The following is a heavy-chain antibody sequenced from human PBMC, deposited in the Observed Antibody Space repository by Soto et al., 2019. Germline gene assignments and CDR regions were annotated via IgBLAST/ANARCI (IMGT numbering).Heavy chain of an antibody. CDR2: INAANGDS. J-gene: IGHJ2*01. D-gene: IGHD2-15*01. Sequence: QVQLVQSGAEVKKPGASVKVSCKASGYSFTSYTLHWVRQAPGQRLEWMGWINAANGDSKHSQNLQGRVTITRDTSARTGYMELSSLRSEDTAVYYCARGFCTGGSCYSGWYLDLWGRGTLVAVSS. V-gene: IGHV1-3*01. CDR3: ARGFCTGGSCYSGWYLDL. CDR1: GYSFTSYT.